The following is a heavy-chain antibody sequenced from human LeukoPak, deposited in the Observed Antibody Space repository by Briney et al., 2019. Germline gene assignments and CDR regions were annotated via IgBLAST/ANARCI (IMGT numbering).Heavy chain of an antibody. V-gene: IGHV4-59*01. CDR3: ARTTDWFDP. J-gene: IGHJ5*02. Sequence: PSETLSLTCTVSGGSISSYYWSWIRQPPGKGLEWIGYIYYSGRTNYNPSLKSRVTISVDTSKNQFSLKLSSVTAADTAVYYCARTTDWFDPWGQGTLVTVSS. D-gene: IGHD1-1*01. CDR2: IYYSGRT. CDR1: GGSISSYY.